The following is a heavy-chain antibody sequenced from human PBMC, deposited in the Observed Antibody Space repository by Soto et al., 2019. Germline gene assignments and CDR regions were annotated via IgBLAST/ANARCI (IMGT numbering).Heavy chain of an antibody. J-gene: IGHJ5*02. CDR3: AREDGDYVLSPLFDP. CDR2: ISYDGSNK. CDR1: GFTFSSYA. Sequence: QVQLVESGGGVVQPGRSLRLSCAASGFTFSSYAMHWVRQAPGKGLEWVAVISYDGSNKYYADSVKGRFTISRDNSKNTLYLQMNSLRAEDTAVYHCAREDGDYVLSPLFDPWGQGTLVTVSS. D-gene: IGHD4-17*01. V-gene: IGHV3-30-3*01.